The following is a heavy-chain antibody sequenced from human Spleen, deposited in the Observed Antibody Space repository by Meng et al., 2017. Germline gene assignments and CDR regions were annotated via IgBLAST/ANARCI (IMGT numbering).Heavy chain of an antibody. J-gene: IGHJ4*02. CDR1: GFTFSSFV. V-gene: IGHV3-30*01. CDR2: ISYDGSNK. CDR3: ARDSSSWYYFDY. Sequence: GESLKISCAASGFTFSSFVMNWVRQAPGKGLEWVAVISYDGSNKYYADSVKGRFTISRDNSKNTLYLQMNSLRAEDTAVYYCARDSSSWYYFDYWGQGTLVTVSS. D-gene: IGHD6-13*01.